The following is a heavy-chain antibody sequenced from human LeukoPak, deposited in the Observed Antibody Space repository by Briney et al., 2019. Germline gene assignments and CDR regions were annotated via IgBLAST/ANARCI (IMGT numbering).Heavy chain of an antibody. CDR1: GFTFSSYA. D-gene: IGHD3-10*01. CDR3: AKDLTMNWFDP. V-gene: IGHV3-23*01. J-gene: IGHJ5*02. Sequence: GGSLRLYCAASGFTFSSYAMGWVRQPPGKGVEWVSAVSGSGGSTYYADSVEDRYSISRDNSKNTLYLRMNSLRAEDTAVYYCAKDLTMNWFDPWGQGSLVTVSS. CDR2: VSGSGGST.